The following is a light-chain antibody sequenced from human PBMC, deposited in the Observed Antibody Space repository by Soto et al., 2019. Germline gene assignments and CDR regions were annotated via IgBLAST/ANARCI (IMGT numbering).Light chain of an antibody. Sequence: NFMLTQPHPVSESPGQTVTISCTRSSGSIASNYVQWYQQRPGSAPTTVIYEDNERPSGVPDRFSGSIDRSSNSASLTISGLKTDDEADYYCQSYDSSRYVFGSGTKLTVL. CDR3: QSYDSSRYV. CDR2: EDN. CDR1: SGSIASNY. V-gene: IGLV6-57*04. J-gene: IGLJ1*01.